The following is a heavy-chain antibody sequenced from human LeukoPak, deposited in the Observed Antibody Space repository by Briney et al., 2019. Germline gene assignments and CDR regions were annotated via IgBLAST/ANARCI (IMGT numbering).Heavy chain of an antibody. D-gene: IGHD1-1*01. Sequence: GGSLRLSCAASGFTFSTYWMTWVRQAPGKGLEWVANINQDGSGKYYVDSVKGRFTISRDNAKNSLYLQMNSLRAEDTAVYYCARDFSLTRLERPFDYWGQGTLVTVSS. CDR1: GFTFSTYW. CDR3: ARDFSLTRLERPFDY. V-gene: IGHV3-7*01. J-gene: IGHJ4*02. CDR2: INQDGSGK.